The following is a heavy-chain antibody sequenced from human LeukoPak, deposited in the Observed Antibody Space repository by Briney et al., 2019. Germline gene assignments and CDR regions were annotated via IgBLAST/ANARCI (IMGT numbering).Heavy chain of an antibody. Sequence: GSLRLSCAASGFTFSSYAMSWVRQAPGKGLEWVANIKQDGSEKYYVDSVKGRFTISRDNAKNSLYLQMNSLRAEDTAVYYCARGKKLRYFDWLFGFDYWGQGTLVTVSS. CDR2: IKQDGSEK. CDR1: GFTFSSYA. CDR3: ARGKKLRYFDWLFGFDY. J-gene: IGHJ4*02. D-gene: IGHD3-9*01. V-gene: IGHV3-7*01.